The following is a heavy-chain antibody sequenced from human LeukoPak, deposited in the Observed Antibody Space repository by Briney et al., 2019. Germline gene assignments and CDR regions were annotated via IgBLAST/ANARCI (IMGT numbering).Heavy chain of an antibody. CDR2: FDPEDGET. J-gene: IGHJ4*02. Sequence: ASVKVSCKVSGYTLTELSMHWVRQAPGKGLEWMGGFDPEDGETIYAQKFQGRVTMTEDTSTDTACMELSSLRSEDTAVYYCATEEIAVAGTRGDYWGQGTLVTVSS. CDR1: GYTLTELS. V-gene: IGHV1-24*01. CDR3: ATEEIAVAGTRGDY. D-gene: IGHD6-19*01.